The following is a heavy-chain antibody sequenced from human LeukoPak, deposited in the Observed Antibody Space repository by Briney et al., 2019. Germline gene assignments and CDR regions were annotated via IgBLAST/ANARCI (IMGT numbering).Heavy chain of an antibody. CDR1: GGSFSGYY. CDR2: INHSGST. CDR3: ARVLYDSSGYYLWGGHYYYGMDV. J-gene: IGHJ6*02. D-gene: IGHD3-22*01. Sequence: SETLSLTCAVYGGSFSGYYWSWICQPPGKGLEWIGEINHSGSTNYNPSLKSRVTISVDTSKNQFSLKLSSVTAADTAVYYCARVLYDSSGYYLWGGHYYYGMDVWGQGTTVTVSS. V-gene: IGHV4-34*01.